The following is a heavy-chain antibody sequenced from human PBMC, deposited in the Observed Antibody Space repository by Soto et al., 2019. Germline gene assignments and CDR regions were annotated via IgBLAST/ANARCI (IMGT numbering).Heavy chain of an antibody. Sequence: ASVKVSCTASGYTFTSYDINWVRQATGQGLEWMGWMNPNSGNTGYAQKFQGRVTMTRNTSISTAYMELSSLRSEDTAVYYCARRPTYYDILTGYYNVYYFDYWGQGTLVTVSS. J-gene: IGHJ4*02. CDR1: GYTFTSYD. D-gene: IGHD3-9*01. CDR2: MNPNSGNT. CDR3: ARRPTYYDILTGYYNVYYFDY. V-gene: IGHV1-8*01.